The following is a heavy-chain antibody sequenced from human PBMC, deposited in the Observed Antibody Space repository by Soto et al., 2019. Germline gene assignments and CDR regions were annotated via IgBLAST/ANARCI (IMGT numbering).Heavy chain of an antibody. V-gene: IGHV4-59*01. CDR3: ALRSMAVVPEY. D-gene: IGHD3-22*01. J-gene: IGHJ4*02. Sequence: QVQLQESGPGLVKPSETLSLTCAVSGDSISSYYCMWIRQPPGKGLESIDYLYYGRSANYNPSLTSRVTLSVDTSTNQCSLTLSSMTAADTAVYYCALRSMAVVPEYWGQGTLVTVSS. CDR2: LYYGRSA. CDR1: GDSISSYY.